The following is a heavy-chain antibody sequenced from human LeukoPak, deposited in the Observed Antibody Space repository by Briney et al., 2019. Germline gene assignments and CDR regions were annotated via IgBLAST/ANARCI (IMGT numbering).Heavy chain of an antibody. Sequence: GGSLRLSCAASGFTFSSYEMNWVRQAPGKGLEWVSYISSSGSTIYYADSVKGRFTISRDNAKNSLYLQMNSLRAEDTAVYYCASFLGYSSGWTMVDYWGQGTLVTVSS. J-gene: IGHJ4*02. CDR2: ISSSGSTI. CDR3: ASFLGYSSGWTMVDY. V-gene: IGHV3-48*03. D-gene: IGHD6-25*01. CDR1: GFTFSSYE.